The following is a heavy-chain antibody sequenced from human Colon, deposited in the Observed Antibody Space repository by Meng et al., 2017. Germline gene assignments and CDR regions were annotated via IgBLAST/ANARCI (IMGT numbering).Heavy chain of an antibody. CDR3: ARSKSAAARKYYHGMDV. CDR1: GYTFSSYY. J-gene: IGHJ6*02. V-gene: IGHV1-69*06. Sequence: SVKVSCKTSGYTFSSYYMHWVRQAPGQGLEWMGGIIPVFDTTNYAKKFQGRVTITADKSTSTAYMELSSLRSEDTAVYYCARSKSAAARKYYHGMDVWGQGTTVTVSS. D-gene: IGHD6-25*01. CDR2: IIPVFDTT.